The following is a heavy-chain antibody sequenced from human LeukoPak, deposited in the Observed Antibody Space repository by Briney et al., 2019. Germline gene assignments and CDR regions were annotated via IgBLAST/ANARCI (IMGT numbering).Heavy chain of an antibody. V-gene: IGHV3-21*01. Sequence: GGSLRLSCAASGFTFNTYSMNWVRQAPGKGLEWVSSISVDSNYLYYVDSLRRRFTVSRDNTKNSLYLQMDSLRAEDTAVYYCVRVHCSGGGCYQRIDGLEIWGQGTMVTVSS. CDR3: VRVHCSGGGCYQRIDGLEI. D-gene: IGHD2-15*01. CDR2: ISVDSNYL. CDR1: GFTFNTYS. J-gene: IGHJ3*02.